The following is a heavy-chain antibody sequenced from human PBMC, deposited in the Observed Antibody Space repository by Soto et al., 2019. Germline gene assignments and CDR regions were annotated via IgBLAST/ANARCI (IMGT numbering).Heavy chain of an antibody. CDR3: ACLECGSTAAVNAMEANGY. CDR1: GFTFSNYW. D-gene: IGHD2-2*01. Sequence: GGSLRLSCAASGFTFSNYWMHWVRQSPGKGLVWVSRINSDETITSYADSVKGRFTISRDNAKNTLYLQMSSLRVEDMALYYCACLECGSTAAVNAMEANGYWGQGTLVTVSS. J-gene: IGHJ4*02. CDR2: INSDETIT. V-gene: IGHV3-74*01.